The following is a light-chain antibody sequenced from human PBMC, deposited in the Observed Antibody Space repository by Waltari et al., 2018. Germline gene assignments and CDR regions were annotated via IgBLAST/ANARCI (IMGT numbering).Light chain of an antibody. V-gene: IGLV2-23*02. CDR1: NGDVGTYTL. CDR2: EVT. J-gene: IGLJ1*01. CDR3: CSYAGGRTFPYV. Sequence: QSALTQPASVSGSPGQSLTISCTGTNGDVGTYTLVSWCQQHQGEVPKLIIYEVTKRPSGVSNRFSGSKSGNTASLTISGLQAEDAADYYCCSYAGGRTFPYVFGTGTKVTVL.